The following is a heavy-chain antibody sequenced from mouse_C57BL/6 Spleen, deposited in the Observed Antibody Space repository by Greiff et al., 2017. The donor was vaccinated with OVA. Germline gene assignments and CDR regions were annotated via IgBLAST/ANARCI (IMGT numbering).Heavy chain of an antibody. Sequence: EVQLQQSGPELVKPGASVKISCKASGYSFTGYYMNWVKQSPEKSLEWIGEINPSTGGTTYNQKFKAKATLTVDKSSSTAYMQLKSLTSEDSAVYYCARGDSGRYAMDYWGQGTSVTVSS. J-gene: IGHJ4*01. CDR3: ARGDSGRYAMDY. CDR1: GYSFTGYY. D-gene: IGHD1-1*01. CDR2: INPSTGGT. V-gene: IGHV1-42*01.